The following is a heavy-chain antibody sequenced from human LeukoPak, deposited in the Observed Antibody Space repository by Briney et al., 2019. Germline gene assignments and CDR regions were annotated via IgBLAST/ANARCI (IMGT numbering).Heavy chain of an antibody. Sequence: PSETLSLTCTVSGGSISSYYWSWIRQPPGKGLEWIGYIYYSGSTNYNPSLKSRVTISVDKSKNQFSLKLSSVTAADTAVYYCARVWGYPDYYFDYWGQGTLVTVSS. J-gene: IGHJ4*02. CDR3: ARVWGYPDYYFDY. D-gene: IGHD2-21*01. CDR2: IYYSGST. CDR1: GGSISSYY. V-gene: IGHV4-59*12.